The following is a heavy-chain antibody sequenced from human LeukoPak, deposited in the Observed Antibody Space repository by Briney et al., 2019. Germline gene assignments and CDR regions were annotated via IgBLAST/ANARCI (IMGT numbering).Heavy chain of an antibody. Sequence: PGGSLRLSCAASGFTFSRNGMTWVRQAPGKGLEWVSAISGSGGNTYYADSVKGRFTISRDNSKNTLYLQMNSLRAEDTAVYYCARDPSSGWYLKGWFDPWGQGTLVTVSS. CDR2: ISGSGGNT. D-gene: IGHD6-19*01. CDR1: GFTFSRNG. CDR3: ARDPSSGWYLKGWFDP. V-gene: IGHV3-23*01. J-gene: IGHJ5*02.